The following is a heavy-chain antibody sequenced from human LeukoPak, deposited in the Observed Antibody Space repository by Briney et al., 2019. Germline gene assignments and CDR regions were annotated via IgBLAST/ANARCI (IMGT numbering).Heavy chain of an antibody. CDR1: GFTFSNYG. D-gene: IGHD4-17*01. J-gene: IGHJ4*02. CDR2: ISSSGSTI. V-gene: IGHV3-48*04. CDR3: AGEGYGDHDGDY. Sequence: GGSLRLSCAASGFTFSNYGMHWVRQAPGKGLEWVSYISSSGSTIYYADSVKGRFTISRDNAKNPLYLQMNSLRAEDTAVYYCAGEGYGDHDGDYWGQGTLVTVSS.